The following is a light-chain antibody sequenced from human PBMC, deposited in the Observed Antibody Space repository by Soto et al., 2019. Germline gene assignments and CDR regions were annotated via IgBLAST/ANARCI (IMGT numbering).Light chain of an antibody. CDR1: QSVSSSY. J-gene: IGKJ5*01. CDR3: QQYGSSPT. CDR2: GAS. V-gene: IGKV3-20*01. Sequence: ESVLTQSPGTLSLSPGERATLSCRARQSVSSSYLAWYQQKPGQAPRLLIYGASIRATGIPDRFSGSGSGTDFTLTISRLEPEDFAVYYCQQYGSSPTFGQGTRLEIK.